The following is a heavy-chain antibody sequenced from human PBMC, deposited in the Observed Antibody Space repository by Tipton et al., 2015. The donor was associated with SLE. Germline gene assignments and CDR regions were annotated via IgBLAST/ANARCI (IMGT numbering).Heavy chain of an antibody. CDR3: AASRAKTLGNWFDP. J-gene: IGHJ5*02. Sequence: LRLSCSASGGSINNNNYNWGWIRQPPGKGLEWVASISSSGSTYYNPSLNSRVVISLDTDQFSLEVRSVTAADTAVYFCAASRAKTLGNWFDPWGQGTLVTVSS. CDR1: GGSINNNNYN. D-gene: IGHD7-27*01. V-gene: IGHV4-39*01. CDR2: ISSSGST.